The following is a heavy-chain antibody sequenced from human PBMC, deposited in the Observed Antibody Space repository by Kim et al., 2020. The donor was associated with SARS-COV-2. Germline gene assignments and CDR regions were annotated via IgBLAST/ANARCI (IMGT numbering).Heavy chain of an antibody. CDR3: ARRRDDMDV. CDR1: GGSISSYY. V-gene: IGHV4-59*08. J-gene: IGHJ6*02. Sequence: SETLSLTCTVSGGSISSYYWSWIRQPPGKGLEWIGYIYYSGSTNYNPSLKSRVTISVDTSKNQFSLKLSSVTAADTAVYYCARRRDDMDVWGQGTTVTVSS. CDR2: IYYSGST.